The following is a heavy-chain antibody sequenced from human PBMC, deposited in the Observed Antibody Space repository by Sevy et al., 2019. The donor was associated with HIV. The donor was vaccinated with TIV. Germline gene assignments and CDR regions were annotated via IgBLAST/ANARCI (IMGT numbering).Heavy chain of an antibody. J-gene: IGHJ5*02. Sequence: GGSLRLSCAASGFSFNLYAMTWVRQAPGKGLEWVSTISVSGGGTYYADSVKGKFTISRDKSKNTLYLQMNSLRAEDTAVYYCAKDHDNNWFDPWGQGTLVTVSS. V-gene: IGHV3-23*01. CDR2: ISVSGGGT. CDR1: GFSFNLYA. D-gene: IGHD3-9*01. CDR3: AKDHDNNWFDP.